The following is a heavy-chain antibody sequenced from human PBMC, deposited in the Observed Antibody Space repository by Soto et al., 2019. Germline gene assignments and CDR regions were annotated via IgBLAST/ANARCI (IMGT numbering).Heavy chain of an antibody. CDR1: GGSTSDKSCF. CDR2: MYYSGSS. J-gene: IGHJ4*02. D-gene: IGHD2-21*02. CDR3: ARQRLLRLKPDFDI. Sequence: SETLSLTCSVSGGSTSDKSCFWGWVRQSPGKGLEWIGSMYYSGSSYYNPSLKSRVAMSVDTSKNQFSLKLRSVTAADTAVYFCARQRLLRLKPDFDIWGQGTLVTVSS. V-gene: IGHV4-39*01.